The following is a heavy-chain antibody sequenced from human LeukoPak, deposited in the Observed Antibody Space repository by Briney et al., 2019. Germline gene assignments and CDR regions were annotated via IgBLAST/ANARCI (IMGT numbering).Heavy chain of an antibody. Sequence: SETLSLTCAVYGGSFSGYYWSWIRQPPGKGLEWIWEINHSGSTNYNPSLKSRVTISVDTSKNQFSLKLSSVTAADTAVYYCTIQLWLPYWGQGTLVTVSS. D-gene: IGHD5-18*01. V-gene: IGHV4-34*01. J-gene: IGHJ4*02. CDR1: GGSFSGYY. CDR2: INHSGST. CDR3: TIQLWLPY.